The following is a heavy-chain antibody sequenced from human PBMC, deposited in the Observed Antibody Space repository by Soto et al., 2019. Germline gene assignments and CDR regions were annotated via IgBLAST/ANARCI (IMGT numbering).Heavy chain of an antibody. Sequence: QVQLVQSGAEVKKPGASVKVSCKASGYTFTSYAMHWVRQAPGQRLEWMGWINAGNGNTKYSQNFQGRVTITRDTSASTDYMALSSLRSEDTAVYYCARGGSLYWYFDLWGRGTLVTVSS. CDR1: GYTFTSYA. CDR3: ARGGSLYWYFDL. CDR2: INAGNGNT. D-gene: IGHD1-26*01. V-gene: IGHV1-3*01. J-gene: IGHJ2*01.